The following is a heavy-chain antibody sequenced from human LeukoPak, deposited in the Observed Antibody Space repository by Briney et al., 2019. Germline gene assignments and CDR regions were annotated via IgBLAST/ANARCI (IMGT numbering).Heavy chain of an antibody. V-gene: IGHV3-66*01. Sequence: PGGSLRLFCAASGFTVSINYMTWVRQAPGTGLEWVSVIYGGGGTYYADSVKGRFTISRDNSKNTLYLQMNSLRAEDTAVYYCAREGGGPNGPLDYWGQGTLVTVSS. CDR3: AREGGGPNGPLDY. CDR2: IYGGGGT. D-gene: IGHD2-8*01. CDR1: GFTVSINY. J-gene: IGHJ4*02.